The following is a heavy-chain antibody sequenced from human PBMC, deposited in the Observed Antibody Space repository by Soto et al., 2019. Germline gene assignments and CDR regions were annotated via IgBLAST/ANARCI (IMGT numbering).Heavy chain of an antibody. J-gene: IGHJ4*02. CDR2: ISAYNGHT. V-gene: IGHV1-18*01. CDR1: GYTFDTFG. D-gene: IGHD3-22*01. CDR3: ARVAYYFDSSGYSTPRGYFDY. Sequence: QVQLVQSGAEVKKPGSSVKVSCKASGYTFDTFGISWMRQAPGQGLEWMGWISAYNGHTNYAQNLQGRVSMTIDTTTATAYMELRALTSDDTAVYYCARVAYYFDSSGYSTPRGYFDYWGQGTLVTVSS.